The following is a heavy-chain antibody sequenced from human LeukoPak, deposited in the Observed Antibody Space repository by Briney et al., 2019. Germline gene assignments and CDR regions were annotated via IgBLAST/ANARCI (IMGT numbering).Heavy chain of an antibody. D-gene: IGHD3-3*01. J-gene: IGHJ6*03. CDR1: GGTFSSYA. CDR2: IIPIFGTA. Sequence: RASVKVSCKASGGTFSSYAISWVRQAPGQGLERMGGIIPIFGTANYAQKFQGRVTITTDESTSTAYMELSSLRSEDTAVYYCARGPQGDDFWSGYYRAYYYYYMDVWGKGTTVTVSS. CDR3: ARGPQGDDFWSGYYRAYYYYYMDV. V-gene: IGHV1-69*05.